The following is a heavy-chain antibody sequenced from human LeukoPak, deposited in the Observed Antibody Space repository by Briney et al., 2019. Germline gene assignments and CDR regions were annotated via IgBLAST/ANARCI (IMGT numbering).Heavy chain of an antibody. D-gene: IGHD3-22*01. V-gene: IGHV4-59*01. J-gene: IGHJ4*02. CDR3: ARGSDYYDSSGYPQW. Sequence: SETLSLTCTVSGGSISSYYWSWIRQPPGKGLEWIGYIYYSGSTNYNPSLKSRVTISVDTSKNQFSLKLSSVTAADTAVYYCARGSDYYDSSGYPQWWGQGTLVTVSS. CDR1: GGSISSYY. CDR2: IYYSGST.